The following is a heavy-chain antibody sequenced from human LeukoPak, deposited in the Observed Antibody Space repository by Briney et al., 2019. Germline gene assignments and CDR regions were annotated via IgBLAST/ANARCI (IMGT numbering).Heavy chain of an antibody. CDR2: IYYSGSI. Sequence: SETLSLTCTVSDGSVSSGDYYWSWIRQPPGKGLEWIGYIYYSGSIYYNPSLKSRVTVSVDTSKNQFSLKLSSVTAADTAVYYCASRDYYGSFVAYWGQGTLVTVSS. V-gene: IGHV4-30-4*01. CDR3: ASRDYYGSFVAY. CDR1: DGSVSSGDYY. D-gene: IGHD3-10*01. J-gene: IGHJ4*02.